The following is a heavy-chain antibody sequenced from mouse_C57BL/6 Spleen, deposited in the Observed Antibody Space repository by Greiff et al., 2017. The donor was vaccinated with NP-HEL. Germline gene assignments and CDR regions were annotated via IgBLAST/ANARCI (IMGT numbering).Heavy chain of an antibody. D-gene: IGHD1-1*01. Sequence: VQLQQSGAELVKPGASVKLSCTASGFNIKDYYMHWVKQRPEQGLEWIGRIDPEDGETKYDPNFKGKATITADTSSNTAYLQLSSLTSEDTAVYDCASSATTGNWYFDDWGTGTTVTVSS. CDR1: GFNIKDYY. CDR2: IDPEDGET. J-gene: IGHJ1*03. V-gene: IGHV14-2*01. CDR3: ASSATTGNWYFDD.